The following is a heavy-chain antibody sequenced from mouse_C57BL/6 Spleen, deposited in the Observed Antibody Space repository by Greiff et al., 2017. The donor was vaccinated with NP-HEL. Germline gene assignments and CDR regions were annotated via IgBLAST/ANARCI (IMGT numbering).Heavy chain of an antibody. CDR2: INPSNGGT. D-gene: IGHD2-5*01. Sequence: QVQLQQPGTELVKPGASVKLSCKASGYTFTSYWMHWVKQSPGQGLEWIGNINPSNGGTTYNEKFKSKATLTVDKSSSTAYMQLSSLTSEDSAVYYCARHDYSNIYAMDYWGQGTSVTVSS. CDR3: ARHDYSNIYAMDY. V-gene: IGHV1-53*01. CDR1: GYTFTSYW. J-gene: IGHJ4*01.